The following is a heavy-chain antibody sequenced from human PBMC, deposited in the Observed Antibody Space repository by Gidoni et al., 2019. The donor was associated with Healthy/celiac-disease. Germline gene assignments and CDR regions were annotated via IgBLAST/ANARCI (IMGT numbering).Heavy chain of an antibody. CDR3: ARDTEHGWELRRGGDAFDI. J-gene: IGHJ3*02. CDR1: GFNFSSYS. D-gene: IGHD1-26*01. CDR2: ISSSSSYI. Sequence: EVQLVESGGGRVKPGGSLRLSCAASGFNFSSYSMNWVGQAPGKGLEWVSSISSSSSYIYYADSVKGRFTISRDNAKNSLYLQMNSLRAEDTAVYYCARDTEHGWELRRGGDAFDIWGQGTMVTVSS. V-gene: IGHV3-21*01.